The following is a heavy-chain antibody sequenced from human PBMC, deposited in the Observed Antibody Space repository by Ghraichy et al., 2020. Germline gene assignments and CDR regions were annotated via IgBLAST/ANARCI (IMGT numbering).Heavy chain of an antibody. V-gene: IGHV3-23*01. Sequence: ETLSLTCAASGFTFSRYGMSWVRQAPEKGLGWVSFIGVGVTFTQYAGSVKGRFSISRDNSKNTLYLQMNSLRAEDTAIYYCAKDRVARDGDYDFDYWGQGALVTVFS. CDR3: AKDRVARDGDYDFDY. CDR2: IGVGVTFT. CDR1: GFTFSRYG. D-gene: IGHD4-17*01. J-gene: IGHJ4*02.